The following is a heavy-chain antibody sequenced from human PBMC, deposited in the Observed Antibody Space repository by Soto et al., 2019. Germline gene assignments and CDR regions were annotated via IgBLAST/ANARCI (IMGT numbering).Heavy chain of an antibody. J-gene: IGHJ3*02. V-gene: IGHV1-2*02. CDR1: GYTFTGYY. CDR2: INPNSGRT. Sequence: ASVKVSCKASGYTFTGYYMHWVRQAPGQGLEWMGWINPNSGRTNYAQKFQGRVTMTRDKSISTAYMELSRLRSEDTAVYYCARDRDADIWGQGTMVTVSS. CDR3: ARDRDADI.